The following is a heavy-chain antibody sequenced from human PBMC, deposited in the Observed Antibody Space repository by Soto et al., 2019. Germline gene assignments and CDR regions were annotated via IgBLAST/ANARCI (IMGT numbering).Heavy chain of an antibody. J-gene: IGHJ4*02. Sequence: NPGGALRLSCAASGFTLSNAWVSWVRQAPGKGLEWVGRIKNKMEGGTTDYAAPVKGRFTISRDDSKNMLYLQMNSLITDDTAVYYCDPNWNFDYWGQGTLVTVSS. CDR1: GFTLSNAW. CDR3: DPNWNFDY. D-gene: IGHD2-8*01. V-gene: IGHV3-15*01. CDR2: IKNKMEGGTT.